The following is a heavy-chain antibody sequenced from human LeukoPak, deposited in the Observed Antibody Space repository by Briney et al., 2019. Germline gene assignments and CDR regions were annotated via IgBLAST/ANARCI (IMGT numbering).Heavy chain of an antibody. CDR1: GYTFTSYG. CDR2: IIPMAGIT. CDR3: ARDHDAHNIDY. Sequence: SVKVSCKASGYTFTSYGIIWVRQAPGQGFEWMAKIIPMAGITNFAQQFRGRMTITADRSTTTAYLELTSLVSEDTAVYYCARDHDAHNIDYWGQGTLVTVSS. J-gene: IGHJ4*02. D-gene: IGHD5-24*01. V-gene: IGHV1-69*04.